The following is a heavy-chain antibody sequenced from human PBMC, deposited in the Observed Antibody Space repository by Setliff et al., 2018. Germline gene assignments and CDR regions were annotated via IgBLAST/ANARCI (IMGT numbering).Heavy chain of an antibody. CDR3: ARRGWGSSSGDCYSPKGCYYYYMDV. D-gene: IGHD2-21*02. J-gene: IGHJ6*03. CDR1: GYSFTKYW. V-gene: IGHV5-51*01. Sequence: PGESLKISCKAAGYSFTKYWIGWVRQMPGKGLEWMGIIYPADSDTTYSPSFQGQDTISADKSIGTAYLQWSSLKASDTAIYYCARRGWGSSSGDCYSPKGCYYYYMDVWGKGTTVTVSS. CDR2: IYPADSDT.